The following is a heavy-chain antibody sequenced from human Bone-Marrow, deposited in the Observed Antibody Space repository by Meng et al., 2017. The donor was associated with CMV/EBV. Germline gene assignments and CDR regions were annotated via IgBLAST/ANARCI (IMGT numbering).Heavy chain of an antibody. CDR3: ASELAKGY. D-gene: IGHD1-1*01. J-gene: IGHJ4*02. CDR1: GFTLSSYW. V-gene: IGHV3-74*01. CDR2: IKSDGSSA. Sequence: GESLKISCAASGFTLSSYWMHWVRQVPGKGLVWVSRIKSDGSSAHYADSVKGRFTISRDNAKNTLDLQMNSLRVEDTAVYYCASELAKGYWGRGTLVTVSS.